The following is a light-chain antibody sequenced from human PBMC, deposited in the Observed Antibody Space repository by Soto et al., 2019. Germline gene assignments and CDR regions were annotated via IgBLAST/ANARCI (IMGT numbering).Light chain of an antibody. CDR2: DVS. Sequence: SALTQPASVSGSPGQSITISCTGTSSDVGGYNYVSWYQQHPGKAPKLMIYDVSNRPSGVSNRFSGSKSGDTASLTISGLQAEDEADYYCSSYTSSSTLAVFGNGTKVTVL. CDR1: SSDVGGYNY. CDR3: SSYTSSSTLAV. V-gene: IGLV2-14*01. J-gene: IGLJ1*01.